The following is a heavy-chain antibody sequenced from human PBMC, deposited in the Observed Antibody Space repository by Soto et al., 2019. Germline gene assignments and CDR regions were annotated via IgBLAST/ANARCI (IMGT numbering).Heavy chain of an antibody. V-gene: IGHV3-21*01. D-gene: IGHD2-2*01. CDR2: ISSSSSYI. CDR1: GFTFSSYS. CDR3: ARGKFLRPAAIPY. J-gene: IGHJ4*02. Sequence: GGSLRLSCAASGFTFSSYSMNWVRQAPGKGLEWVSSISSSSSYIYYADSVKGRFTISRDNAKNSLYLQMNSLRAEDTAVYYCARGKFLRPAAIPYWGQGTLVTVSS.